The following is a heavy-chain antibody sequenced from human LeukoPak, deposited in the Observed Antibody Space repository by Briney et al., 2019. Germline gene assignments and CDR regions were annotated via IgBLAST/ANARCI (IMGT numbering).Heavy chain of an antibody. V-gene: IGHV3-30*03. CDR2: ISYDGSNK. CDR3: ARDGLEMDIVLMVYTPLYYGMDV. Sequence: GGSLRLSCAASGFTFSSYGMHWVRQAPGKGLEWVAVISYDGSNKYYADSVKGRFTISRDNSKNTLYLQMNSLRAEDTAVYYCARDGLEMDIVLMVYTPLYYGMDVWGQGTTVTVSS. J-gene: IGHJ6*02. CDR1: GFTFSSYG. D-gene: IGHD2-8*01.